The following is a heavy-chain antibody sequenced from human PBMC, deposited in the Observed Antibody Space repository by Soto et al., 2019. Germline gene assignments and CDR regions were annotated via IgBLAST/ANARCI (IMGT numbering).Heavy chain of an antibody. CDR1: GGSISSSSYY. CDR3: ASYSGYGEFDY. D-gene: IGHD5-12*01. V-gene: IGHV4-39*07. Sequence: SETLSLTCTVSGGSISSSSYYWGWIRQPPGKGLEWIGSIYYSGSTYYNPSLKSRVTISVDTSKNQFSLKLSSVTAADTAVYYCASYSGYGEFDYWGQGTLVTVSS. CDR2: IYYSGST. J-gene: IGHJ4*02.